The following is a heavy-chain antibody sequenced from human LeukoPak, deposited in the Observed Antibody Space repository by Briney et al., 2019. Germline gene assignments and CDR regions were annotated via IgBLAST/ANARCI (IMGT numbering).Heavy chain of an antibody. J-gene: IGHJ5*02. CDR1: GFTFSSYA. Sequence: AGGSLRLSCAASGFTFSSYAMSWVRQAPGKGLEWVSAISGSGGSTYYADSVKGRFTISRDNSKNTLYLQMNSLRAEDTAVYYCAKGPEYQLLSRFDPWGQGTLVTVSS. D-gene: IGHD2-2*01. V-gene: IGHV3-23*01. CDR2: ISGSGGST. CDR3: AKGPEYQLLSRFDP.